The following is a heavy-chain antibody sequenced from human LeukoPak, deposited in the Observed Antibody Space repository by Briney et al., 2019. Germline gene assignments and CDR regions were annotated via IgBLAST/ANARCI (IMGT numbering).Heavy chain of an antibody. CDR1: GGSFSGYY. D-gene: IGHD5-18*01. CDR2: INHSGST. Sequence: PSETLSLTCAVYGGSFSGYYWSWIRQPPGKGLEWIGEINHSGSTNYNPSLKSRVTISVDTSKNQFSLKLSSVTAADTAVYYCARVDTAMVRSAFDIWGQGTMVTVSS. CDR3: ARVDTAMVRSAFDI. J-gene: IGHJ3*02. V-gene: IGHV4-34*01.